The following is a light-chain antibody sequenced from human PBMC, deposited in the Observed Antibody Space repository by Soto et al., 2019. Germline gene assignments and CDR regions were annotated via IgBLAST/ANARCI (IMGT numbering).Light chain of an antibody. CDR3: QQCNNGRTLT. CDR1: QSVSSY. J-gene: IGKJ4*01. Sequence: EIVMTQSPATLSVSPREGATLSCRASQSVSSYLAWYQQKPGQAPRLLIYGASTRATDIPARFSGSGSGTDFTLTISSLEPEDFAVYYCQQCNNGRTLTFGRGTKV. CDR2: GAS. V-gene: IGKV3-11*01.